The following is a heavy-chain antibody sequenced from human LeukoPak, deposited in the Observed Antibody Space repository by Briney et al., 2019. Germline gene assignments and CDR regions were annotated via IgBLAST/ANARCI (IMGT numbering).Heavy chain of an antibody. CDR2: IYRGGNT. Sequence: GGALRLSCAASGFTVSSNYMNWVHQAPGEGLEWVSVIYRGGNTYYAESVKGRFTISRDNSKNTLYLQMNSLRAEDTAVYYCARDQAHTMVRGVMRWFDPWGQGTLVTVSS. CDR3: ARDQAHTMVRGVMRWFDP. V-gene: IGHV3-53*05. J-gene: IGHJ5*02. CDR1: GFTVSSNY. D-gene: IGHD3-10*01.